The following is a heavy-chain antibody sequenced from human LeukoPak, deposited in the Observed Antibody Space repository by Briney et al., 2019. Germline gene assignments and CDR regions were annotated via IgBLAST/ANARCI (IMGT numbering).Heavy chain of an antibody. Sequence: GGSLRLSCAASGCTFSNYWMSWVRQAPGKGLEWVANIKQDESERYYVDSVRGRFTISRDNAKRSLYLRMDSLRAEDTAMYFCTRVVDSSSSRYQAMPYWGQGTLVTVSS. CDR3: TRVVDSSSSRYQAMPY. J-gene: IGHJ4*02. V-gene: IGHV3-7*01. CDR1: GCTFSNYW. D-gene: IGHD2-2*01. CDR2: IKQDESER.